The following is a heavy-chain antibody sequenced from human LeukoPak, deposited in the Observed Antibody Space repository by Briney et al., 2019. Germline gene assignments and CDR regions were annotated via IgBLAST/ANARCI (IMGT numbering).Heavy chain of an antibody. CDR1: GGSIRSYY. CDR2: IYYSGST. Sequence: SETLSLTCTVSGGSIRSYYWSWIRQPPGKGLEWIGYIYYSGSTNYNPSLKSRVTISIDTSKNQFSLKLSSVTAADTAVYYCARGDYYYMDVWGKGTTVTVPS. CDR3: ARGDYYYMDV. V-gene: IGHV4-59*01. J-gene: IGHJ6*03.